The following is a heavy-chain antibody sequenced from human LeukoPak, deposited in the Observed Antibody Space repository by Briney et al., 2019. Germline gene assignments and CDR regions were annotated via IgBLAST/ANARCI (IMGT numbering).Heavy chain of an antibody. CDR2: ISAYNGNT. CDR3: ARDLGYCTSTSCYDGRNWFDP. J-gene: IGHJ5*02. V-gene: IGHV1-18*01. Sequence: ASVKVSSKASGYTFTSYGISWVRQAPGQGLEWMGRISAYNGNTNHAQNFQGRVTMTTDASTSTAYMELRSLRSDDTAVYYCARDLGYCTSTSCYDGRNWFDPWGQGTLVTVSS. D-gene: IGHD2-2*01. CDR1: GYTFTSYG.